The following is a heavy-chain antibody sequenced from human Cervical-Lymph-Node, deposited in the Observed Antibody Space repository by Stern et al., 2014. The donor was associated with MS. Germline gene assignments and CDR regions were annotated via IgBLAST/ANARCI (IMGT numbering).Heavy chain of an antibody. CDR2: VNPNSGGT. Sequence: VQLVQSGAEVKKPGASVKVSCKASGYTFTGYYMHWVRQAPGQGLEWMGRVNPNSGGTNYAQKFQGRVTMTRNTSISTAYMELSRLRSDDTAVYYCAREGEIVVVTADAFDIWGQGTMVTVSS. V-gene: IGHV1-2*06. CDR1: GYTFTGYY. CDR3: AREGEIVVVTADAFDI. D-gene: IGHD2-21*02. J-gene: IGHJ3*02.